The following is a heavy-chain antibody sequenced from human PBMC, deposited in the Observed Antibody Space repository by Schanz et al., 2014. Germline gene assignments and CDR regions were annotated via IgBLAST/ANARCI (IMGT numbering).Heavy chain of an antibody. D-gene: IGHD1-26*01. CDR3: ARDRDQWDGNYLDY. J-gene: IGHJ4*02. CDR1: GYTFTRSG. Sequence: QARLVQSGSEVKKPGASVKVSCKASGYTFTRSGISWVRQAPGQGLEWMGWIGGSDGNTNFAQKFQGRVTMTTDTSTSTVYMELRSLTSDDSAVYYCARDRDQWDGNYLDYWGQGTLVTVSS. V-gene: IGHV1-18*01. CDR2: IGGSDGNT.